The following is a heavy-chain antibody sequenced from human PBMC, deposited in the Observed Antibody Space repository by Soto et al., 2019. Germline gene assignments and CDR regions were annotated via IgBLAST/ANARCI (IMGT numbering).Heavy chain of an antibody. Sequence: GGSLRLSCAASGFTFSSYAMSWVRQAPGKGLEWVSAISGSGGSTYYADSVKGRFTISRDNSKNTLYLQMNSLRAEDTAVYYCAKGEDDYIWGSYRPFDYWGQGTLVTVS. CDR3: AKGEDDYIWGSYRPFDY. J-gene: IGHJ4*02. D-gene: IGHD3-16*02. V-gene: IGHV3-23*01. CDR1: GFTFSSYA. CDR2: ISGSGGST.